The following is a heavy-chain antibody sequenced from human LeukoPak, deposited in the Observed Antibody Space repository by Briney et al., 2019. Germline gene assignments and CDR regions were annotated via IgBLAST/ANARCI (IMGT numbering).Heavy chain of an antibody. Sequence: PSETLSLTCTVSGGSISGDNWSWIRQPPGKGLEWVAYIYYTGSTNYNPSLKSRVTISVDTSKNQFSLRLSSVTAADTAVYYCARLQGDSTAVFDYWGQGTLVSVSS. J-gene: IGHJ4*02. D-gene: IGHD2-21*01. V-gene: IGHV4-59*01. CDR2: IYYTGST. CDR3: ARLQGDSTAVFDY. CDR1: GGSISGDN.